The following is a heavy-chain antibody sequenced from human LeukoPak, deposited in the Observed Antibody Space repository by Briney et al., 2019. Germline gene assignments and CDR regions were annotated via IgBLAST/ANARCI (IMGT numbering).Heavy chain of an antibody. V-gene: IGHV1-2*02. CDR1: GKILTGYY. J-gene: IGHJ3*02. CDR2: INPNSGGT. D-gene: IGHD2-2*02. CDR3: ARRVKLGYCSSTSCFTLPDAFDI. Sequence: ASVKVSCKASGKILTGYYVHWVRQAPGQGLEWMGWINPNSGGTNYAQKFQGRVTMTRDTSISTAYLQWSSLKASDTAMYYCARRVKLGYCSSTSCFTLPDAFDIWGQGTMVTVSS.